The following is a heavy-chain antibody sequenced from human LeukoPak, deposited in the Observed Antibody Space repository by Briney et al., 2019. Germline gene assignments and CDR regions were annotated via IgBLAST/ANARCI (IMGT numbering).Heavy chain of an antibody. V-gene: IGHV4-34*01. CDR2: INHSGST. Sequence: SETLSLTCAVYGGSFSGYYWSWIRQPPGKGLKWIGEINHSGSTNYNPSLKSRVTISVDTSKNQFSLKLSSVTAADTAVYYCARDPGYYYYYYGMDVWGQGTTVAVSS. CDR1: GGSFSGYY. CDR3: ARDPGYYYYYYGMDV. J-gene: IGHJ6*02.